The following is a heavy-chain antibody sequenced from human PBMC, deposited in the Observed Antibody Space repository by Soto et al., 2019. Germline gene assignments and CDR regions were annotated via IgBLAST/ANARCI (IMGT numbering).Heavy chain of an antibody. D-gene: IGHD1-26*01. CDR2: IYYSGAT. J-gene: IGHJ5*02. Sequence: SETLSLTCTVSGVSISSGSFYWCWIRQPPGKGLEWIGNIYYSGATYYNPSLKSRVTISVDTSKNQLSLKLTSMTAADTAVYYCARDMHAGFTHYFDPWGQGTLVTVSS. CDR3: ARDMHAGFTHYFDP. CDR1: GVSISSGSFY. V-gene: IGHV4-39*07.